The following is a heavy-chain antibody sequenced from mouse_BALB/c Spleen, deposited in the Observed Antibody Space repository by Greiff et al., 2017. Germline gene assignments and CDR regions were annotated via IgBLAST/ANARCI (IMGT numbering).Heavy chain of an antibody. Sequence: VQLQQSGAELARPGASVKMSCKASGYTFTSYTMHWVKQRPGQGLEWIGYINPSSGYTNYNQKFKDKATLTADKSSSTAYMQLSSLTSEDSAVYYCARAHGNYRGYYAMDYWGQGTSVTVSS. CDR1: GYTFTSYT. D-gene: IGHD2-1*01. V-gene: IGHV1-4*01. J-gene: IGHJ4*01. CDR3: ARAHGNYRGYYAMDY. CDR2: INPSSGYT.